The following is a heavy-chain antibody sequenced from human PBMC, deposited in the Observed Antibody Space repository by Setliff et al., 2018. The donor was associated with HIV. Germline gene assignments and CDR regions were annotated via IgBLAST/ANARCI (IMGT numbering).Heavy chain of an antibody. V-gene: IGHV3-15*01. CDR1: GFTFNDAW. Sequence: LSCATSGFTFNDAWMNWVRQAPGKGLEWVGGIKSKTDGGTTDYAAPVKGRFTISRDDSKNMLYLQMNSLETEDTAVYYCTTKGRDVYTLEAPGWGQGTLVTVSS. D-gene: IGHD2-15*01. CDR2: IKSKTDGGTT. J-gene: IGHJ4*02. CDR3: TTKGRDVYTLEAPG.